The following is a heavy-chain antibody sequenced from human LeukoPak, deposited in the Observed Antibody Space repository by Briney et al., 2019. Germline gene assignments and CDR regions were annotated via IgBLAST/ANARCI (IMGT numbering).Heavy chain of an antibody. V-gene: IGHV1-69*13. CDR2: IIPIFGTA. D-gene: IGHD6-13*01. J-gene: IGHJ6*03. CDR1: GYTFTSYA. CDR3: ARGIAAAGNYYYYYMDV. Sequence: SVKVSCKASGYTFTSYAISWVRQAPGQGLEWMGGIIPIFGTANYAQKFQGRVTITADESTSTAYMELSSLRSEDTAVYYCARGIAAAGNYYYYYMDVWGKGTTVTISS.